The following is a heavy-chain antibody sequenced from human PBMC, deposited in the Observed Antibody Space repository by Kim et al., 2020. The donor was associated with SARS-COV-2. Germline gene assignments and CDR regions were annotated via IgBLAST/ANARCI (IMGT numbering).Heavy chain of an antibody. J-gene: IGHJ4*02. Sequence: AKYAQKFQGRVTITADKSTSTAYMELSSLRSEDTAVYYCATRLDYGGMDYWGQGTLVTVSS. CDR3: ATRLDYGGMDY. CDR2: A. D-gene: IGHD4-17*01. V-gene: IGHV1-69*02.